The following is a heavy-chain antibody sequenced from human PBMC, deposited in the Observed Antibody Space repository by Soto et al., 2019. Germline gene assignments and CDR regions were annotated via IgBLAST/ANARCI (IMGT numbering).Heavy chain of an antibody. V-gene: IGHV3-33*01. CDR2: IWYDGSNK. Sequence: GGSLRLSCAASGFTFSSYGMHWVRQAPGKGLEWVAVIWYDGSNKYYADSVKGRFTISRDNSKNTLYLQMNSLRAEDTAVYYCARDTNLKSGFPNHYGMDVWCQGTKVTVSS. D-gene: IGHD3-22*01. CDR3: ARDTNLKSGFPNHYGMDV. J-gene: IGHJ6*02. CDR1: GFTFSSYG.